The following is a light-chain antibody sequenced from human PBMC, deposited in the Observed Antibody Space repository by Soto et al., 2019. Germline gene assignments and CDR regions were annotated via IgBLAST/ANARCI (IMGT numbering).Light chain of an antibody. Sequence: DIQMTRPPSSLSASLGDRVTITFRASQGISNYLAWYQQKPGKVPKLLIYAASTLQSGVPSRFSGSGSGTDFTLTISSLQPEDVATYYCQKYNSAPQTFGQGTKVDIK. CDR2: AAS. CDR3: QKYNSAPQT. J-gene: IGKJ1*01. CDR1: QGISNY. V-gene: IGKV1-27*01.